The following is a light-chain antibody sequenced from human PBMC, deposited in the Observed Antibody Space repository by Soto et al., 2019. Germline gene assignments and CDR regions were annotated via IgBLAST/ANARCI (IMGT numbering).Light chain of an antibody. CDR3: QQYRSSPPLT. CDR2: GAS. V-gene: IGKV3-20*01. J-gene: IGKJ4*01. Sequence: EIVLTQSPGTLSLSPGERATLSCRASQSVSSYLAWYQQKPGQAPRLLIYGASSRATGIPDRFSGSGSGTDFIFTISRLEPEDFAVYYCQQYRSSPPLTFGGGTKVDIK. CDR1: QSVSSY.